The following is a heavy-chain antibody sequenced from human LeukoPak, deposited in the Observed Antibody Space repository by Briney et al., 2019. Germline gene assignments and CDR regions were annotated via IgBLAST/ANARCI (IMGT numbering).Heavy chain of an antibody. Sequence: VAAVKVSCKASGGTFSSYAISWVRQAPGQGLEWMGRIIPIFGTANYAQKFQGRVTITTDESTSTAYMELSSLRSEDTAVYYCARVPRSMYSSSWDEYFQHWGQGTLVTVSS. CDR2: IIPIFGTA. J-gene: IGHJ1*01. D-gene: IGHD6-13*01. V-gene: IGHV1-69*05. CDR3: ARVPRSMYSSSWDEYFQH. CDR1: GGTFSSYA.